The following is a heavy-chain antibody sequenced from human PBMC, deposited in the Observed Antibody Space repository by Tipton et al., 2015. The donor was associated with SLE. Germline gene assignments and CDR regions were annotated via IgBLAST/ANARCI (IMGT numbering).Heavy chain of an antibody. CDR1: GGSISSHY. CDR3: AGTPWLVRFEY. Sequence: TLSLTCTVSGGSISSHYWSWIRQSPGKALEWIGYIYYSGSTNYNPSLKSRVTISVDTSKNQISLKLSSVTAADTAVYYCAGTPWLVRFEYWGQGTLVTVSS. J-gene: IGHJ4*02. CDR2: IYYSGST. V-gene: IGHV4-59*08. D-gene: IGHD6-19*01.